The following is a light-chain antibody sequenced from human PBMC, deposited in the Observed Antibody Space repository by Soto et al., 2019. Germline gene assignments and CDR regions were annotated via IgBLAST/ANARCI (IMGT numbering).Light chain of an antibody. CDR3: QQYKNWPL. V-gene: IGKV1-39*01. CDR2: AAS. J-gene: IGKJ5*01. Sequence: DIQMTQSPSSLSASVGDRVTITFRASQSISSYLNWYQQKPGKAPKLLIYAASSLQSGVPSRFSGSGSGTDFTLTISSLQSEDFAVYYCQQYKNWPLFGQGTRLEIK. CDR1: QSISSY.